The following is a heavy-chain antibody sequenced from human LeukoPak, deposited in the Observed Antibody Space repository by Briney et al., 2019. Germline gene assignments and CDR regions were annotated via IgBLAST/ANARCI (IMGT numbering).Heavy chain of an antibody. J-gene: IGHJ4*02. CDR3: ASLKSGYQLPGDY. V-gene: IGHV4-34*01. CDR2: INHSGST. Sequence: PSETLSLTCAVYGGSFSGYYWSWIRQPPGKGLEWIGEINHSGSTNYNPSLKSRVTISVDTSKNQFSLKLSSVTAADTAVYYCASLKSGYQLPGDYWGQGTLVTVSS. CDR1: GGSFSGYY. D-gene: IGHD2-2*01.